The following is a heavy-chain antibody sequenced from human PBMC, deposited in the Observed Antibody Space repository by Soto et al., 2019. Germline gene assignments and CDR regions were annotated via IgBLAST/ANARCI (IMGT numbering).Heavy chain of an antibody. CDR3: ARDRSSGYSYGYGIGFWFDP. CDR1: GGTFSSYA. D-gene: IGHD5-18*01. CDR2: IIPIFRTA. J-gene: IGHJ5*02. Sequence: QVQLVQSGAEVQKPGSSVKVSCKASGGTFSSYAISWVRQAPGQGLEWMGGIIPIFRTANYAQKFQGRVKFTEDESTSTAYMELGSLRSEDRAVYYCARDRSSGYSYGYGIGFWFDPWGQGTLVTVSS. V-gene: IGHV1-69*01.